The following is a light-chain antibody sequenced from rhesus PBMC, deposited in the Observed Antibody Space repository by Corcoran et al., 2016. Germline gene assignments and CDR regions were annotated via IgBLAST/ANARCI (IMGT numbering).Light chain of an antibody. V-gene: IGKV1-22*01. CDR3: QQYISRPWK. CDR2: KTS. J-gene: IGKJ1*01. Sequence: DIQMTQSPSSLSASVGDTVIITCRASQGIGSWLAWYQRKPGKAPNLRIYKTSTLQSGVPARFSGRGSGTDVTIAISSLQSEDFATYYCQQYISRPWKVGQGTKVEIK. CDR1: QGIGSW.